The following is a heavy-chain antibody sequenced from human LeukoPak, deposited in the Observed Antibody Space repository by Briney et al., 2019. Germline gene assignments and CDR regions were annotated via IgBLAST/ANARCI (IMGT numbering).Heavy chain of an antibody. J-gene: IGHJ4*02. D-gene: IGHD3-9*01. Sequence: ASVTVSCKASGYTFTIYYMHWVRQAPGQGLEWMGIINPSGGSTSYAQKFQGRVTMTRDTSTSTVYMELSSLRSEDTAVYYCARDRSVRYPGSSFDYWGQGTLVTVSS. CDR3: ARDRSVRYPGSSFDY. V-gene: IGHV1-46*01. CDR1: GYTFTIYY. CDR2: INPSGGST.